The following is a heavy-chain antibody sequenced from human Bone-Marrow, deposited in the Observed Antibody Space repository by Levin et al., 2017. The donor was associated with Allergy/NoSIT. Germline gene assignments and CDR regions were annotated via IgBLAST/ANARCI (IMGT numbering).Heavy chain of an antibody. CDR2: ISSSGDST. Sequence: GESLKISCAASGFSFWHYTMNWVCQAPGKGLEWVSCISSSGDSTYYADSVKGRFTISRDNAKNSLYLQLNRLRDEDTALYYCARDPARGYYDSSGYSGDHWGQGTLVTVSS. J-gene: IGHJ4*02. CDR3: ARDPARGYYDSSGYSGDH. CDR1: GFSFWHYT. V-gene: IGHV3-48*02. D-gene: IGHD3-22*01.